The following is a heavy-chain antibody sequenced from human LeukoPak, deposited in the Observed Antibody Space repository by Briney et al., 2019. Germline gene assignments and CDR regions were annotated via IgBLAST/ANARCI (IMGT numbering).Heavy chain of an antibody. D-gene: IGHD2-15*01. Sequence: GGSLRLSCAASGFTFDDYAMHWVRQAPGKGLEWVSLISWDGGSTYYADSVKGRFTISRDNSKNSLYLQMNTLRAEDTALYYCAKDNRASSGAQXGFGXXGQGXLVTVS. CDR1: GFTFDDYA. V-gene: IGHV3-43D*04. CDR2: ISWDGGST. CDR3: AKDNRASSGAQXGFGX. J-gene: IGHJ4*02.